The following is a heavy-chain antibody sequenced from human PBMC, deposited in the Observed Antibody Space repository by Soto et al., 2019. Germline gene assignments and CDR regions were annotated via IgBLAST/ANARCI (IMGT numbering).Heavy chain of an antibody. CDR2: INAGNGNT. Sequence: SSVKVCCKASGYTFTSYAMHWVRQAPGQRLEWMGWINAGNGNTKYSQKFQGRVTITRDTSASTAYMELSSLRSEDTAVYYCARGDHCSSTSCYFLSPYSGMDVWGQGTPGTVSS. CDR1: GYTFTSYA. V-gene: IGHV1-3*01. CDR3: ARGDHCSSTSCYFLSPYSGMDV. D-gene: IGHD2-2*01. J-gene: IGHJ6*02.